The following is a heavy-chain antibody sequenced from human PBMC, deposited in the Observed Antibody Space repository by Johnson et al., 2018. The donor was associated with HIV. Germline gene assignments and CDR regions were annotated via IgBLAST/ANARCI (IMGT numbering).Heavy chain of an antibody. J-gene: IGHJ3*02. CDR3: ARDKYPPTAAAGTDAVDI. Sequence: VQLVESGGGLVQPGGSLRLSCAASGFTFSSYALTWVRQAPGKGLEWVSTVSDGAGNTYYADSVKGRFTISRDNSKNTLYLQMNSLRAEGTAVYYCARDKYPPTAAAGTDAVDIWGQGTMVTVSS. CDR1: GFTFSSYA. CDR2: VSDGAGNT. D-gene: IGHD6-13*01. V-gene: IGHV3-23*04.